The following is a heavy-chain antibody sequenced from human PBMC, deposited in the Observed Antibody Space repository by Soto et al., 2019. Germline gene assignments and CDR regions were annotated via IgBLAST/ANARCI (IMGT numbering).Heavy chain of an antibody. CDR1: GCTFTSYG. V-gene: IGHV1-18*01. CDR2: ISAYNGNT. J-gene: IGHJ6*03. D-gene: IGHD3-3*01. Sequence: ASVKVSCKASGCTFTSYGISWVRQAPGQGLEWMGWISAYNGNTNYAQKLQGRVTMTTDTSTSTAYMELRSLRSDDTAVYYCARVQYDFWSGYYYPYYYYMDVWGKGTTVTVSS. CDR3: ARVQYDFWSGYYYPYYYYMDV.